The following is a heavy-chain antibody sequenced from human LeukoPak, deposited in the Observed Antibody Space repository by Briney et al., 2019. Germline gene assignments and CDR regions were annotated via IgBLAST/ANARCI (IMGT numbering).Heavy chain of an antibody. D-gene: IGHD3-10*01. Sequence: GGSLRLSCAASGFTFSSYSMDWVRQAPGKGLEWVSSISSSSSYIYYADSVKGRFTISRDNAKHSLYLQMNSLRAEDTAVYYCARDTAGLLWFGENYWGQGTLVTVSS. CDR2: ISSSSSYI. J-gene: IGHJ4*02. V-gene: IGHV3-21*01. CDR3: ARDTAGLLWFGENY. CDR1: GFTFSSYS.